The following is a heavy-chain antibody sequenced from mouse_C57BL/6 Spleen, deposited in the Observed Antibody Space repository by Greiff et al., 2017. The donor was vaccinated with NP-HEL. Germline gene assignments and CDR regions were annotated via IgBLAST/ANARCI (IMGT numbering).Heavy chain of an antibody. V-gene: IGHV2-2*01. Sequence: VQLQQSGPGLVQPSQCLSITCTVSGFSLTSYGVHWVRQSPGKGLEWLGVIWSGGSTDYNAAFISRLSISKDNSKSQVFFKMNSLQADDTAIYYCASIYYYGSSPAWFAYWGQGTLVTVSA. CDR1: GFSLTSYG. CDR2: IWSGGST. CDR3: ASIYYYGSSPAWFAY. D-gene: IGHD1-1*01. J-gene: IGHJ3*01.